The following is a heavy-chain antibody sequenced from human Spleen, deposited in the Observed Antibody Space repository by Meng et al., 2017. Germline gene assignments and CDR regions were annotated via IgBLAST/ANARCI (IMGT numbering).Heavy chain of an antibody. D-gene: IGHD6-19*01. CDR2: IYPGDSDT. CDR3: AKGPRGWLVSEYFQH. CDR1: GYSFTNYW. J-gene: IGHJ1*01. V-gene: IGHV5-51*01. Sequence: KVSCKGSGYSFTNYWIVWVRQMPGKGLEWMGIIYPGDSDTRYSPSFQGQVTISHDESKNTLYLQMNSLRAEDTAVYYCAKGPRGWLVSEYFQHWGQGTLVTVSS.